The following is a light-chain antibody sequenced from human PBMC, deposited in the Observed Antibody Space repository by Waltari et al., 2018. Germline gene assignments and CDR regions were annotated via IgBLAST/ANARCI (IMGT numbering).Light chain of an antibody. J-gene: IGLJ3*02. V-gene: IGLV2-14*03. CDR2: DVS. Sequence: QSVVTQPDFVSGSPGQSITISCTVPPTDMKTYNLVSWYQKYPGKAPRLIIYDVSARPSGISSRFSCSKSGNTASLTISVLQAEDEADYYCSSFASTTTVFGGGTKVTVL. CDR1: PTDMKTYNL. CDR3: SSFASTTTV.